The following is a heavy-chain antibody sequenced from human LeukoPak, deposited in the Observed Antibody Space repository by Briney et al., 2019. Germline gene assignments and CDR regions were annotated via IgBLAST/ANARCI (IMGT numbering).Heavy chain of an antibody. CDR1: GGSISSYY. V-gene: IGHV4-4*07. CDR3: ARAAARRCYYYMDV. Sequence: SETLSLTCTVSGGSISSYYWSWIRQPAGKGLEWIGRIYTSGSTNYNPSLKSRVTISVDKSKNQFSLKLSSVTAADTAVYYCARAAARRCYYYMDVWGKGTTVTVSS. J-gene: IGHJ6*03. D-gene: IGHD6-6*01. CDR2: IYTSGST.